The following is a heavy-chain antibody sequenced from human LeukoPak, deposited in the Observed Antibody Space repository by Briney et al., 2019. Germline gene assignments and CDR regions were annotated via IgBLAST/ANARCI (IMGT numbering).Heavy chain of an antibody. V-gene: IGHV3-21*01. CDR2: ISSSSSYI. CDR1: GFTFSSYG. CDR3: ARDLDDTLTGYTGRFYYGMDV. D-gene: IGHD3-9*01. Sequence: GGSLRLSCAASGFTFSSYGMNWVRQAPGKGLEWVSSISSSSSYIYYADSVKGRLTISRDNAKNSLYLQMNSLRAEDTAVYYCARDLDDTLTGYTGRFYYGMDVWGQGTTVTVSS. J-gene: IGHJ6*02.